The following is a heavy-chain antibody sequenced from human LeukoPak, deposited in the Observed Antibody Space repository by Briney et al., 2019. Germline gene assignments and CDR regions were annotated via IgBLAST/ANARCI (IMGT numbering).Heavy chain of an antibody. CDR2: IYYSGST. CDR3: ARLKPYPIVSGSRGYFGY. D-gene: IGHD1-26*01. CDR1: GGSISSHY. J-gene: IGHJ4*02. V-gene: IGHV4-59*11. Sequence: PSETLSLTCTVSGGSISSHYWSWIRQPPGKGLEWIGYIYYSGSTNYNPSLKSRVTISVDTSKNQFSLKLSSVTAADTAVYYCARLKPYPIVSGSRGYFGYWGQGTLVTVSS.